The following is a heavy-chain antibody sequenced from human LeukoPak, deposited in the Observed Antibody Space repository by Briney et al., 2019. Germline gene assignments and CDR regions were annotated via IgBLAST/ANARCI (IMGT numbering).Heavy chain of an antibody. CDR2: INQDGSEK. V-gene: IGHV3-7*01. J-gene: IGHJ4*02. CDR3: ARDEGGSYSFDY. D-gene: IGHD1-26*01. CDR1: EFTFSSYW. Sequence: GGSLRLSCAASEFTFSSYWMSWVRQAPGKGLEWVANINQDGSEKYYVDSVKGRFTISRDNAKNSLYLQMNSLRAEDTAVYYRARDEGGSYSFDYWGQGTLVTVSS.